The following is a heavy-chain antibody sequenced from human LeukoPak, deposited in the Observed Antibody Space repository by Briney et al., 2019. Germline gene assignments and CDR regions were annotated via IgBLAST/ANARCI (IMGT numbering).Heavy chain of an antibody. Sequence: GGSLRLSCAASGFTVSSNYMSWVRQALGKGLEWVSVIYSGGSTYYADSVKGRFTISRDNSKNTLYLQMNSLRAEDTAVYYCARDRRRGSSSSGYYFDYWGQGTLVTVSS. CDR3: ARDRRRGSSSSGYYFDY. J-gene: IGHJ4*02. CDR1: GFTVSSNY. CDR2: IYSGGST. D-gene: IGHD6-6*01. V-gene: IGHV3-53*01.